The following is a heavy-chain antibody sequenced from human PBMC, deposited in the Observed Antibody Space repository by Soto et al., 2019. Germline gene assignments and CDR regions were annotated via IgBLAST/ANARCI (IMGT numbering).Heavy chain of an antibody. Sequence: RASVKVSGKASGYTFSNFGINWVRQAPGQGLEWMGWISGYNGNAKYAQKLQGRVTTTTDTSTSTAYMELRSLRSDDTAVYYCASVGGMGFGGGRYAMEVWGEGTTVTVPS. D-gene: IGHD3-10*01. CDR2: ISGYNGNA. CDR3: ASVGGMGFGGGRYAMEV. V-gene: IGHV1-18*01. CDR1: GYTFSNFG. J-gene: IGHJ6*02.